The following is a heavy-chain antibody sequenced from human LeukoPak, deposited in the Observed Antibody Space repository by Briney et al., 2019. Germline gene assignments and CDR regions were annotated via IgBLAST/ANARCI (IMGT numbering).Heavy chain of an antibody. Sequence: GGSLRLSCAASGFTFSSYAMHWVRQAPGKGLEWVAVISYDGSNKYYAYSVKGRFTISRDNSKNTLYLQMNSLRAEDTAVYYCARDSVEVRGVIIPYYFDYWGQGTLVTVSS. CDR3: ARDSVEVRGVIIPYYFDY. CDR1: GFTFSSYA. D-gene: IGHD3-10*01. V-gene: IGHV3-30-3*01. J-gene: IGHJ4*02. CDR2: ISYDGSNK.